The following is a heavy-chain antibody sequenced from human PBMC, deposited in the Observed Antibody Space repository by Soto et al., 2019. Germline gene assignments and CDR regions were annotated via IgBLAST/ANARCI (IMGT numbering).Heavy chain of an antibody. CDR1: GGTSVDVCYC. V-gene: IGHV4-30-4*01. D-gene: IGHD5-12*01. CDR2: IYYSGST. Sequence: VAGGTSVDVCYCRSCIRQPPGKGLEWIGYIYYSGSTYYNPSLKSRVTISVDTSKNQSSLKLSSVTAADTAVYYCARVSSLDGYNSAYWGQGTSVTVSS. CDR3: ARVSSLDGYNSAY. J-gene: IGHJ4*02.